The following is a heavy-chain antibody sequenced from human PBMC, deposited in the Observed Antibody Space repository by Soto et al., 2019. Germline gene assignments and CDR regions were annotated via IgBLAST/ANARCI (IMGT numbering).Heavy chain of an antibody. D-gene: IGHD5-18*01. V-gene: IGHV1-8*01. Sequence: ASVTVSCKASGYTFTSYDINLVRQATGQGLEWMGWMNPNSGNTVYAQKFQGRVTMTRNTSISTAYMELSSLRSEDTAVYYCARERSYGLDYWGQGTLVTVSS. J-gene: IGHJ4*02. CDR1: GYTFTSYD. CDR3: ARERSYGLDY. CDR2: MNPNSGNT.